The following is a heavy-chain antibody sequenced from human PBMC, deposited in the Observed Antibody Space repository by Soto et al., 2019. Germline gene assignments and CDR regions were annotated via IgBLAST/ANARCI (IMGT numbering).Heavy chain of an antibody. CDR2: IWYDGSNK. CDR3: ARDGRGRSPPNWFDP. D-gene: IGHD2-15*01. V-gene: IGHV3-33*01. J-gene: IGHJ5*02. Sequence: QVQLVESGGGVVQPGRSLRLSCAASGFTFSSYGMHWVRQAPGKGLEWVAVIWYDGSNKYYADSVKGRFTISRDNSKNTLYLQMNSLSAEDTAVYYCARDGRGRSPPNWFDPWGQGTLVTVSS. CDR1: GFTFSSYG.